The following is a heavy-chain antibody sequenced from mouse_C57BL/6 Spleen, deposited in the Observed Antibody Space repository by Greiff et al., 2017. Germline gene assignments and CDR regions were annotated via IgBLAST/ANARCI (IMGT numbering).Heavy chain of an antibody. J-gene: IGHJ3*01. Sequence: VHVKQSGAELVKPGASVKLSCTASGFNIKDYYMHWVKQRTEQGLEWIGRIDPEAGETKYDPKFQGKATITADTSSTTAYLQLSSLTSEDTAVYYCARFYGYDGWFAYWGQGTLVTVSA. V-gene: IGHV14-2*01. CDR3: ARFYGYDGWFAY. D-gene: IGHD2-2*01. CDR2: IDPEAGET. CDR1: GFNIKDYY.